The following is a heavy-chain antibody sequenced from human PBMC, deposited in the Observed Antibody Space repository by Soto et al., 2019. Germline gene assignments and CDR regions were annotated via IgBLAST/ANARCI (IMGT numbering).Heavy chain of an antibody. CDR1: GDSVSSNSAA. CDR3: ARDLLSPVWFDP. V-gene: IGHV6-1*01. Sequence: PSQTLSLTCAISGDSVSSNSAAWNWIRQSPSNGLERLGTTYYRSKCYNDYAVSVKSRITINPDTSKNQFSLQLNSVTPEDTAVYYCARDLLSPVWFDPWGQGTLVTVSS. CDR2: TYYRSKCYN. J-gene: IGHJ5*02.